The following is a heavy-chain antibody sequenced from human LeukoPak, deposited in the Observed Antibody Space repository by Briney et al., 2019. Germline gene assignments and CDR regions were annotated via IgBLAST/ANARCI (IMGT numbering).Heavy chain of an antibody. CDR3: SRDMMGATTIAESFHH. V-gene: IGHV1-2*01. CDR2: VNPKNGGA. CDR1: GYTFTGYF. Sequence: GASVKVSFKASGYTFTGYFMCWARQAPGQGLEWMGRVNPKNGGANYAQMFQGRGTITRDTSNSTAYLELSRLTSAHTGVYYCSRDMMGATTIAESFHHWGQGTLVTVPS. J-gene: IGHJ1*01. D-gene: IGHD1-26*01.